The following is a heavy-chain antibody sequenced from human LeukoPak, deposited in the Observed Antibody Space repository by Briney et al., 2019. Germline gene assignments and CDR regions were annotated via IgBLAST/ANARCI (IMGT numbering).Heavy chain of an antibody. J-gene: IGHJ4*02. CDR2: ISWNSGTI. Sequence: GGSLRLSCAASGFTFDDYAMHWVRQAPGKGLEWVSVISWNSGTIAYADSVKGRFTISRDNAKNSLYLQMNSLRAEDTALYYCAKDLAFGITLRRGSNSHKGYWGQGTLVTVSS. CDR1: GFTFDDYA. D-gene: IGHD3-10*01. V-gene: IGHV3-9*01. CDR3: AKDLAFGITLRRGSNSHKGY.